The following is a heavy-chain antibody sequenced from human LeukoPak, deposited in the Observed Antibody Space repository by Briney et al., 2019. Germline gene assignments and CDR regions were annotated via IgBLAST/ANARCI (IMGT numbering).Heavy chain of an antibody. CDR1: GFTFSSYA. V-gene: IGHV3-30-3*01. CDR3: AKDQRWESPHYLDS. CDR2: ISYDGSNK. J-gene: IGHJ4*02. D-gene: IGHD1-26*01. Sequence: QAGGSLRLSCAASGFTFSSYAMHWVRQAPGKGLEWVAVISYDGSNKYYADSVKGRFTISRDNSKNTLYLQMNSLRDEDTALYYCAKDQRWESPHYLDSWGQGTLVTVSS.